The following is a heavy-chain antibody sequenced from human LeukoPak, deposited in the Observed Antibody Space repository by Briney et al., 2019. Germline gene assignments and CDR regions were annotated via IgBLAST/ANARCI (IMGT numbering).Heavy chain of an antibody. J-gene: IGHJ5*01. CDR1: GFTFSDYY. V-gene: IGHV3-11*01. Sequence: GGSLRLSCAASGFTFSDYYMSWIRQARGKGLEWISYICDSGRTIYYADSVKGRFTISRDNSENTLFLQMNSLRAEDTAVYYCAKEPREYCSSTSCPNWFDSWGQGTLVTVSS. CDR2: ICDSGRTI. CDR3: AKEPREYCSSTSCPNWFDS. D-gene: IGHD2-2*01.